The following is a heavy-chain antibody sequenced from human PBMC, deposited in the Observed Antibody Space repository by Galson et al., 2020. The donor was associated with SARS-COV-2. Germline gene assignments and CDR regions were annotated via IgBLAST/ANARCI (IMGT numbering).Heavy chain of an antibody. V-gene: IGHV4-61*01. J-gene: IGHJ5*02. CDR1: GGSVISGTYC. D-gene: IGHD1-26*01. CDR3: ARAPSGSYQHWFDL. Sequence: PSETLSLTCTVSGGSVISGTYCWSWIRQPPGQGLEWIGFFYDSGNSNNNPSLRSRVAISLDTSKNQFSLRLTSVTAADTAVYYCARAPSGSYQHWFDLWGQGTLVTVSS. CDR2: FYDSGNS.